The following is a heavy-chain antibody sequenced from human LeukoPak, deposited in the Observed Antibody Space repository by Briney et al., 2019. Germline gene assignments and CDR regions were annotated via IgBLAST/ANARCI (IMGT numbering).Heavy chain of an antibody. D-gene: IGHD6-19*01. Sequence: SVKVSCKASGGTFSSYAISWVRQAPGQRLEWMGGFIPIFGTANYAQKFQGRVTITADESTSTAYMELSSLSSEDTAVYYCASKTRAQGIAVAGTDYWGQGTLVTVSS. CDR3: ASKTRAQGIAVAGTDY. CDR2: FIPIFGTA. CDR1: GGTFSSYA. J-gene: IGHJ4*02. V-gene: IGHV1-69*13.